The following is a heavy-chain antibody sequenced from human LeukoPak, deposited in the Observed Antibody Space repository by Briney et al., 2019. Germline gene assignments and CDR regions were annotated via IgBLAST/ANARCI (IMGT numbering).Heavy chain of an antibody. CDR3: AKDSRGGYSYGDFDY. CDR2: ISWDGGST. V-gene: IGHV3-43D*03. J-gene: IGHJ4*02. CDR1: GFTFDDYA. Sequence: PGGSLRLSCAASGFTFDDYAMHWVRQAPGKGLEWVSLISWDGGSTYYADSVKGRFTISRDNSKNSLYLQMNSLRAEDTALYYCAKDSRGGYSYGDFDYWGQGTLVTVSS. D-gene: IGHD5-18*01.